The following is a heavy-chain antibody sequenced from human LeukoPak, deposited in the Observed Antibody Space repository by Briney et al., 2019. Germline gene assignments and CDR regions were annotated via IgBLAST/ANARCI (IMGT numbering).Heavy chain of an antibody. V-gene: IGHV4-38-2*02. CDR2: IYTSGTT. CDR1: GYSISSGYY. D-gene: IGHD4-23*01. J-gene: IGHJ4*02. Sequence: SETLSLTCTVSGYSISSGYYWGWIRQPPGKGLEWIGRIYTSGTTNYNAPLKSRVTISVDTSKNQFSLKLSSVTAADTAVYYCASGTGGGNPFDYWGQGTLVTVSS. CDR3: ASGTGGGNPFDY.